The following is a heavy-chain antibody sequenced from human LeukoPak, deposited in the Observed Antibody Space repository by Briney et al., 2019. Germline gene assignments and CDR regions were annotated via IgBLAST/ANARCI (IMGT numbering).Heavy chain of an antibody. CDR2: INPNSGGT. V-gene: IGHV1-2*02. D-gene: IGHD3-10*01. J-gene: IGHJ4*02. CDR1: GGTFSSYA. CDR3: ARGGSLIRGGIIGDY. Sequence: ASVKVSCKASGGTFSSYAISWVRQAPGQGLEWMGWINPNSGGTNYAQNFQGRVTMTRDTSISTAYVELSSLRSDDTAVYYCARGGSLIRGGIIGDYWGQRTLVTVSS.